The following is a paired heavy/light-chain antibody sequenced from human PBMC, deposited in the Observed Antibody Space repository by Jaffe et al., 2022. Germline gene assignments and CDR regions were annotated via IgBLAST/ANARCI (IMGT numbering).Light chain of an antibody. CDR1: QSVLYSSNNKNY. CDR2: WAS. Sequence: DIVMTQSPDSLAVSLGERATINCKSSQSVLYSSNNKNYLAWYQQKPGQPPKLLIYWASTRESGVPDRFSGSGSGTDFTLTISSLQAEDVAVYYCQQYYSSPYTFGQGTKLEIK. CDR3: QQYYSSPYT. J-gene: IGKJ2*01. V-gene: IGKV4-1*01.
Heavy chain of an antibody. CDR3: AREAFYGSGSYYYRKSYNYYYMDV. Sequence: EVQLEESGGGLVQPGGSLRLSCAASGFTFSSYTMNWVRQAPGKGLEWVSNIRGSSSTIYYADSVKGRFTISRDNAKNSLYLQMNSLRAEDTAVYYCAREAFYGSGSYYYRKSYNYYYMDVWGKGTTVTVSS. J-gene: IGHJ6*03. CDR1: GFTFSSYT. D-gene: IGHD3-10*01. CDR2: IRGSSSTI. V-gene: IGHV3-48*01.